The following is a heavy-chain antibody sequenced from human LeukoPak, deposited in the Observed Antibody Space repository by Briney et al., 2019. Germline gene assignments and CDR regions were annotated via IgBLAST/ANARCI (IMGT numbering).Heavy chain of an antibody. V-gene: IGHV4-34*01. J-gene: IGHJ5*02. CDR2: INHSGST. D-gene: IGHD2-2*01. CDR1: GGSFSGYY. CDR3: ARGISDIVVVPAAPYNWFDP. Sequence: SETPSLTCAVYGGSFSGYYWSWIRQPPGKGLEWIGEINHSGSTNYNPSLKSRVTISVDTSKNQFSLKLSSVTAADTAVYYCARGISDIVVVPAAPYNWFDPWGQGTLVTVSS.